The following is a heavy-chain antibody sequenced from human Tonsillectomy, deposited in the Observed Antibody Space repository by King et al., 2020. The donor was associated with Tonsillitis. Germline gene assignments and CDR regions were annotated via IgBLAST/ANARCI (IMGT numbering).Heavy chain of an antibody. V-gene: IGHV3-15*05. Sequence: VQLVESGGGLVDPGGSLRLSCAASGFTFSDAWMNWVRQAPGKGLEWVGRIKRKTDGGTTDFAAPVKGRFTISRDDSKNTLYLQMNSLKTEDKAMYYCAKYSSSSPYYFDSWGQGALVTVSS. CDR3: AKYSSSSPYYFDS. CDR2: IKRKTDGGTT. J-gene: IGHJ4*02. CDR1: GFTFSDAW. D-gene: IGHD6-6*01.